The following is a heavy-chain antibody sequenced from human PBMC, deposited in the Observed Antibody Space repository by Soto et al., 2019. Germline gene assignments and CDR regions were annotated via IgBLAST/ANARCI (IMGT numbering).Heavy chain of an antibody. V-gene: IGHV1-69*01. Sequence: QVQLVQSGAEVKKPGSSVKVSCKASGGTFSSYAISWVRQAPGQGLEWMGGLIPIFGTANYAQKFQGRVTITADESTSTAYMELSSLSSEDTAVYYCAREGKGYYYDSSGYYQPFDYWGQGTLVTVSS. D-gene: IGHD3-22*01. CDR3: AREGKGYYYDSSGYYQPFDY. CDR1: GGTFSSYA. J-gene: IGHJ4*02. CDR2: LIPIFGTA.